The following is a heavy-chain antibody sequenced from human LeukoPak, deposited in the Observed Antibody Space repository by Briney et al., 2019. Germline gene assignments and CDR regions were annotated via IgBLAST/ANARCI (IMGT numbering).Heavy chain of an antibody. V-gene: IGHV1-2*02. Sequence: GASVKVSCKASGYTFTGYYIHWVRQAPGQGLEWMGWINPNSGGTNYAQKFQGRVTMTRDTSISTAYMELTSLRSDDTAVYYCARVFGRQLPDYWGQGTLVTVSS. J-gene: IGHJ4*02. CDR1: GYTFTGYY. D-gene: IGHD1-26*01. CDR2: INPNSGGT. CDR3: ARVFGRQLPDY.